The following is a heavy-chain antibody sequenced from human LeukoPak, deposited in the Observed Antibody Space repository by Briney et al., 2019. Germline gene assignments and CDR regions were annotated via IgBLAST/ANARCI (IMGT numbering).Heavy chain of an antibody. D-gene: IGHD5-24*01. Sequence: GGSLRLSCAASGFTFSYYAMHWVRQAPGKRLEWVAVISYDESSKYYADSVKGRFTISRDNPKNTLYLQLNSLRAEDTAVYYCARGGRDGYSSADFWGQGTLVTVSS. V-gene: IGHV3-30-3*01. J-gene: IGHJ4*02. CDR2: ISYDESSK. CDR1: GFTFSYYA. CDR3: ARGGRDGYSSADF.